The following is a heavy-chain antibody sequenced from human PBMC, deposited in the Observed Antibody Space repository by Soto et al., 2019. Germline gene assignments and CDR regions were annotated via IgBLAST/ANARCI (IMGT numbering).Heavy chain of an antibody. CDR2: INAANGDT. V-gene: IGHV1-3*01. CDR1: GYTFTSYG. Sequence: AAVKVSCKASGYTFTSYGIHWVRQAPGQRLEWMGWINAANGDTKYSPKFQGRVTITRDTSASTAYMELSSLRSEDTAVYYCVRRHVSATGIDWFDPWGQGTQVTVSS. J-gene: IGHJ5*02. D-gene: IGHD6-13*01. CDR3: VRRHVSATGIDWFDP.